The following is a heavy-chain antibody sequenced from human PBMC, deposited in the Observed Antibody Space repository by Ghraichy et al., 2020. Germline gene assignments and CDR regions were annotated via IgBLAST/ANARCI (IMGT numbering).Heavy chain of an antibody. Sequence: ESLNISCAASGFPFSSYAMGWVRQAPGKGLEWVSSISRSGGISYYAASVKGRFTISRDNSKNTLYLQMNSLRPEDTAVYYCTKAYRFGWYSLAPDGFDIWGQGTMVTVSS. V-gene: IGHV3-23*01. CDR2: ISRSGGIS. CDR3: TKAYRFGWYSLAPDGFDI. D-gene: IGHD6-19*01. CDR1: GFPFSSYA. J-gene: IGHJ3*02.